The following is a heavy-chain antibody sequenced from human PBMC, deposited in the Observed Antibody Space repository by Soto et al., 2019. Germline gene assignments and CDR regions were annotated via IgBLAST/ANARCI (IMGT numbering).Heavy chain of an antibody. D-gene: IGHD3-10*01. J-gene: IGHJ6*02. Sequence: ASVKVSCKASGYTFTSYDINWVRPATGQGLEWMGWLNPNSGNTGYAQKFQGRVTMTRNTSISTAYMELSSLRSEDTAVYYCASGRSGSASYFPLISHYYDYGMEVWGQGTTVTVSS. CDR2: LNPNSGNT. V-gene: IGHV1-8*01. CDR3: ASGRSGSASYFPLISHYYDYGMEV. CDR1: GYTFTSYD.